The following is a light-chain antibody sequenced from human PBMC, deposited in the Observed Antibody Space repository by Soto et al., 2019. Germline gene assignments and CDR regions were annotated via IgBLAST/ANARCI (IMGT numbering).Light chain of an antibody. J-gene: IGKJ1*01. CDR1: QSVSSN. CDR3: QQYNNWPRT. V-gene: IGKV3-15*01. Sequence: EIVLTQSPATLSVSPGERANLSCRASQSVSSNLAWYQQKPGQAPRLLIYGASTRATGIPARFSGSGSGTEFNLTISRLQSEDFAVYECQQYNNWPRTFGQGTKVDI. CDR2: GAS.